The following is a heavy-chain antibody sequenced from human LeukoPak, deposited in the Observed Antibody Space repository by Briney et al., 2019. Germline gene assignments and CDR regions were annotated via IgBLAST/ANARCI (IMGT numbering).Heavy chain of an antibody. D-gene: IGHD1-14*01. CDR1: GYTFSSYA. Sequence: GASVKVSCKASGYTFSSYAIAWVRQAPGQGPEWMGSISVYNGNTEYAQKLQGRVTMTTDTFTNTAYIELWNLRPDDTAVYYCARSRVSHTTVSTLLYWGQGTLVTVSS. J-gene: IGHJ4*02. V-gene: IGHV1-18*01. CDR3: ARSRVSHTTVSTLLY. CDR2: ISVYNGNT.